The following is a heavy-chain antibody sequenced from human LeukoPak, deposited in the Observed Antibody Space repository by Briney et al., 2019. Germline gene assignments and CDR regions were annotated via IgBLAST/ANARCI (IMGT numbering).Heavy chain of an antibody. D-gene: IGHD3-10*01. J-gene: IGHJ4*02. V-gene: IGHV3-21*01. CDR2: ISSSSSYI. CDR3: ASERGTMVQGALDY. CDR1: GFTFSSYA. Sequence: GGSLRLSCAASGFTFSSYAMNWVRQAPGKGLEWVSSISSSSSYIYYADSVKGRFTISRDNAKSSLYLQMHSLRAEDTAEYYCASERGTMVQGALDYWGQGTLVTVSS.